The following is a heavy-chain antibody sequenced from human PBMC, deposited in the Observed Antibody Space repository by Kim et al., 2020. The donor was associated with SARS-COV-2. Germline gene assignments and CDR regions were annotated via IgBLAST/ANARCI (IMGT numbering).Heavy chain of an antibody. J-gene: IGHJ6*02. Sequence: EDAVKRRFTISRDNSKNTLYLQMNSLRAEDTAVYYCARVDCGGNFDGMDVWGQGTTVTVSS. CDR3: ARVDCGGNFDGMDV. D-gene: IGHD2-21*02. V-gene: IGHV3-53*01.